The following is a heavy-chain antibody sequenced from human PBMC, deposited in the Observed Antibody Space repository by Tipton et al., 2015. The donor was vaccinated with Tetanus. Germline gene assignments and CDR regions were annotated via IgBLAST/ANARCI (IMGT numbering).Heavy chain of an antibody. CDR3: AKLTTH. CDR1: GFIFSSYG. V-gene: IGHV3-33*06. D-gene: IGHD1-26*01. J-gene: IGHJ4*02. CDR2: SWYDGTDK. Sequence: SLRLSCAASGFIFSSYGIHWVRQAPGKGLEWVAVSWYDGTDKYYADSVKGRFTISRDNSKNTLSLQMNNLRAEDTAVYYCAKLTTHWGQGTLVTISS.